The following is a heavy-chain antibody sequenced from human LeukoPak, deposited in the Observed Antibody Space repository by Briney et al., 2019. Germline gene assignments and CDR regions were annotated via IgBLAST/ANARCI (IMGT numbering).Heavy chain of an antibody. CDR3: ARNWELAAALQRFEY. J-gene: IGHJ4*02. D-gene: IGHD6-13*01. Sequence: ASVKVSCKASGYTFTSYAMNWVRQAPGQGLEWMGWINTNTGNPTYAQGFTGRFVFSLDTSVSTAYLQISSLKAEDTAVYYCARNWELAAALQRFEYWGQGTLVTVSS. CDR1: GYTFTSYA. V-gene: IGHV7-4-1*02. CDR2: INTNTGNP.